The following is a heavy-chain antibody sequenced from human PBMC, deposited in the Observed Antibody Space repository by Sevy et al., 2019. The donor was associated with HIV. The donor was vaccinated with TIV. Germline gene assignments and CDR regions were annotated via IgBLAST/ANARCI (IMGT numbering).Heavy chain of an antibody. CDR3: YGYSYVNDAFDI. Sequence: SETLSLTCAVSGGSISSGGYSWSWIRQPAGKGLEWIGYIYHSGSTYYNPSLKSRVTISVDRSKNQFSLKLSSVTAADTAVYYCYGYSYVNDAFDIWGQGTMVTVSS. D-gene: IGHD5-18*01. CDR2: IYHSGST. CDR1: GGSISSGGYS. J-gene: IGHJ3*02. V-gene: IGHV4-30-2*01.